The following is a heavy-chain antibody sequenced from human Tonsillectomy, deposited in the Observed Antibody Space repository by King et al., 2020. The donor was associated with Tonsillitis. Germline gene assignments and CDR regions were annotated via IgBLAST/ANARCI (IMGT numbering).Heavy chain of an antibody. J-gene: IGHJ4*02. V-gene: IGHV3-23*04. CDR1: GFTFSSYA. D-gene: IGHD3-3*01. Sequence: VQLVESGGGLVQPGGSLRLSCAASGFTFSSYAMSWVRQAPGKGLEWVSGISDSGGSTYYADSVKGRFSISRDNSKYTMYLQMNSVRAEDTAIYYCAKDPGRYEWLEYYWGQGTLVTVSS. CDR3: AKDPGRYEWLEYY. CDR2: ISDSGGST.